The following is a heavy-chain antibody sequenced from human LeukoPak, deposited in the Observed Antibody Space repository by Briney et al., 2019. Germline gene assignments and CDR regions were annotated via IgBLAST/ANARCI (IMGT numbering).Heavy chain of an antibody. J-gene: IGHJ4*02. Sequence: GGSLRLSCSASGFTFHTYWMSWVRQAPGKGLEWVANIKQPGSEKYHVDSVRGRFTISRDNAKNSLYLQMNSLRVEDTAVYYCARTDATSLVYFDFWGQGTLVTVSS. V-gene: IGHV3-7*01. CDR1: GFTFHTYW. CDR2: IKQPGSEK. D-gene: IGHD3-3*02. CDR3: ARTDATSLVYFDF.